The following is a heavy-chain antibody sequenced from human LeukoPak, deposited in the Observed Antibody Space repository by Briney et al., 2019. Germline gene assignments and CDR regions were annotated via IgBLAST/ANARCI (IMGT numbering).Heavy chain of an antibody. CDR1: GDSISSYY. Sequence: PSETLSLTCTVSGDSISSYYWSWVRQPPGKGLEWIGYIYHTGSTKYNPSLKSRVTISVDTSKNRFSLKLSSVTAADTAVYYCARRSGWHYVDYWGQGSLVTVST. CDR2: IYHTGST. D-gene: IGHD6-19*01. V-gene: IGHV4-59*12. J-gene: IGHJ4*02. CDR3: ARRSGWHYVDY.